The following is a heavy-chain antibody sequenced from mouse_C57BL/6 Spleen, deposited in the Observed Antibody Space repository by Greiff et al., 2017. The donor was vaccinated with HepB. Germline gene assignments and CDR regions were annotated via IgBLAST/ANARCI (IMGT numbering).Heavy chain of an antibody. CDR3: ARDYGSSFHYFDY. CDR1: GYTFTSYT. V-gene: IGHV1-4*01. D-gene: IGHD1-1*01. Sequence: VKLMESGAELARPGASVKMSCKASGYTFTSYTMHWVKQRPGQGLEWIGYINPSSGYTKYNQKFKDKATLTADKSSSTAYMQLSSLTSEDSAVYYCARDYGSSFHYFDYWGQGTTLTVSS. CDR2: INPSSGYT. J-gene: IGHJ2*01.